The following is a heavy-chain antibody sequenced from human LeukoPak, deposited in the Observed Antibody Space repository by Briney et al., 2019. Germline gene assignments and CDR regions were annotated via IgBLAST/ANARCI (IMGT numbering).Heavy chain of an antibody. V-gene: IGHV1-69*06. CDR2: IIPIFGTA. CDR3: ATATTPPPPNQYYYYYMDV. Sequence: SVRVSCEASGGTFISYAISWVRQAPGQGLEWMGRIIPIFGTANYTQKFQGRVTITADKSTSTAYMELSSLRSEDTAVYYCATATTPPPPNQYYYYYMDVWGKGTTVTVSS. J-gene: IGHJ6*03. D-gene: IGHD1-1*01. CDR1: GGTFISYA.